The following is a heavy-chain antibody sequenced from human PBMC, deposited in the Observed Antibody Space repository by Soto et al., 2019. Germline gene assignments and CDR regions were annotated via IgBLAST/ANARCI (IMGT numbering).Heavy chain of an antibody. CDR1: GFTFNTYA. V-gene: IGHV3-33*01. Sequence: GGSLRLSCAASGFTFNTYAMHWVRQAPGKGLEWVAVIWFDGSSKYYADSVKGRFTISRDNSKNTLYLQMNSLRAEDAAVYSCAREYYDLRETGVVGSHYYYAMDAWGQGTTVTVSS. CDR2: IWFDGSSK. D-gene: IGHD3-16*01. CDR3: AREYYDLRETGVVGSHYYYAMDA. J-gene: IGHJ6*02.